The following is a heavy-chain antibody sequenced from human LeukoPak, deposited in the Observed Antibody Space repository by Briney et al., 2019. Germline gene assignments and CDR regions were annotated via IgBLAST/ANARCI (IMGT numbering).Heavy chain of an antibody. CDR3: ARGRITIFGVVTPHFDY. V-gene: IGHV4-59*01. Sequence: SETLSLTCTVSGGSISSYYWTWIRQSPGTGLEWIGYIHDSVNTDYNPSLKSRVTISVDTSNKQFSLKLNSVTAADTAVYYCARGRITIFGVVTPHFDYWGQGTLDTVSS. D-gene: IGHD3-3*01. CDR2: IHDSVNT. CDR1: GGSISSYY. J-gene: IGHJ4*02.